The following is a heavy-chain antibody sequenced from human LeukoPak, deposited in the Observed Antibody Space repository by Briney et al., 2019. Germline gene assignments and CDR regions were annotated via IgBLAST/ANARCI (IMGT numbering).Heavy chain of an antibody. J-gene: IGHJ4*02. CDR1: GGSFSGYY. V-gene: IGHV4-34*01. Sequence: SETLSHTCAVYGGSFSGYYWSWIRQPPGKGLEWIGEINHSGSTNYNPSLKSRVTISVDTSKNQFSLKLSSVTAADTAVYYCARGEYYDFWSGSLPDYWGQGTLVTVSS. CDR2: INHSGST. CDR3: ARGEYYDFWSGSLPDY. D-gene: IGHD3-3*01.